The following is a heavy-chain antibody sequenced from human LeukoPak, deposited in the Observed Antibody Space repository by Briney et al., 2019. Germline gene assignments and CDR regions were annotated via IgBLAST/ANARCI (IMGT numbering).Heavy chain of an antibody. Sequence: GRSLRLSCAASGFTFSSYAMHWVRQAPGKGLEWVVVISYDGSNKYYADSVKGRFTISRDNSKNTLYLQMNSLRAEDTAVYYCARDADYGDWLIDYWGQGTLVTVSS. D-gene: IGHD4-17*01. CDR3: ARDADYGDWLIDY. CDR2: ISYDGSNK. CDR1: GFTFSSYA. J-gene: IGHJ4*02. V-gene: IGHV3-30*04.